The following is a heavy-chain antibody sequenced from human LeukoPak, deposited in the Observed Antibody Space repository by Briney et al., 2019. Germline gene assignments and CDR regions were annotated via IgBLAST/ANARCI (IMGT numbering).Heavy chain of an antibody. D-gene: IGHD6-13*01. J-gene: IGHJ5*02. CDR1: GDSISSYY. V-gene: IGHV4-4*07. CDR2: IYTSGST. CDR3: AAGYSSSWYANWFDP. Sequence: SETLSLTCTVSGDSISSYYWSWIRQPAGKGLEWIGHIYTSGSTNYNPSLKSRVTMSVDTSKNQFSLKLSSVTAADTAVYYCAAGYSSSWYANWFDPWGQGTLVTVSS.